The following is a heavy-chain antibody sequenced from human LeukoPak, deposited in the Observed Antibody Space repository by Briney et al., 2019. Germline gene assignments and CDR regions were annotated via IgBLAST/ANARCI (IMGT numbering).Heavy chain of an antibody. V-gene: IGHV4-31*03. CDR3: ARDAATVTTNGAFDI. J-gene: IGHJ3*02. Sequence: SETLSLTCTVSGGSISSSSYYWSWIRQHPGKGLEWIGYIYYSGSTYYNPSLKSRVTISVDTSKNQFSLKLSSVTAADTAVYYCARDAATVTTNGAFDIWGQGTMVTVSS. D-gene: IGHD4-17*01. CDR2: IYYSGST. CDR1: GGSISSSSYY.